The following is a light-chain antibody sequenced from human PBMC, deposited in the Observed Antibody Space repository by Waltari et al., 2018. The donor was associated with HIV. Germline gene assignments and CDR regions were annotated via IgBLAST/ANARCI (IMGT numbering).Light chain of an antibody. Sequence: SYELTQPPSVSVSPGPPARIPCSGDKLGNKYACWYQQKPGPSPVLVIYQDTKRPSGIPERFSGSNSGNTATLTISGTQALDEADYFCQAWDSSTVVFGGGTKLTVL. CDR1: KLGNKY. CDR2: QDT. CDR3: QAWDSSTVV. J-gene: IGLJ2*01. V-gene: IGLV3-1*01.